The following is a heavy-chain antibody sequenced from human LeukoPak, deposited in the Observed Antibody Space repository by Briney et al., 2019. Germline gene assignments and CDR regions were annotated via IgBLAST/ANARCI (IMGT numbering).Heavy chain of an antibody. CDR2: ISYDGSNK. V-gene: IGHV3-30-3*01. J-gene: IGHJ6*02. CDR3: ARDFRYSDFWSGYYTAWDYYYGMDV. Sequence: PGGSLRLSCAASGFTFSSYAMHWVRQAPGKGLEWVAVISYDGSNKYYADSVKSRFTISRDNSKNTLYLQMNSLRAEDTAVYYCARDFRYSDFWSGYYTAWDYYYGMDVWGQGTTVTVSS. D-gene: IGHD3-3*01. CDR1: GFTFSSYA.